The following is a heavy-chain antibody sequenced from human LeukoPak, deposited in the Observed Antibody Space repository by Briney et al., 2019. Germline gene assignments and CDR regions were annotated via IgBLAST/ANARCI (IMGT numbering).Heavy chain of an antibody. CDR1: GGSISSNRYY. Sequence: SETLSLTCTVSGGSISSNRYYWSWIRQPPGKGLEWIGNIHYSGSTYYNPSLKTRVTISVDTSKNQFSLKLSSVTAADTAVYYCASGIAARPPYYWGQGTLVTVSS. D-gene: IGHD6-6*01. CDR3: ASGIAARPPYY. CDR2: IHYSGST. V-gene: IGHV4-39*01. J-gene: IGHJ4*02.